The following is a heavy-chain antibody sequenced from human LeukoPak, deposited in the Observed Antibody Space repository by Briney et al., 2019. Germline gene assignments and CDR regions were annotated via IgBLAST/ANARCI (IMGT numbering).Heavy chain of an antibody. CDR3: ARSPHILTGENFDY. Sequence: ASVKVSCKTSGYTFTGYYIHWVRQAPGQGLEWMGWINPSSGDTIYAQKFQDRVSMTRDTSISTAYMHLSRLRSADTAVYYCARSPHILTGENFDYWGQGTLLTVSS. J-gene: IGHJ4*02. CDR2: INPSSGDT. V-gene: IGHV1-2*02. D-gene: IGHD3-9*01. CDR1: GYTFTGYY.